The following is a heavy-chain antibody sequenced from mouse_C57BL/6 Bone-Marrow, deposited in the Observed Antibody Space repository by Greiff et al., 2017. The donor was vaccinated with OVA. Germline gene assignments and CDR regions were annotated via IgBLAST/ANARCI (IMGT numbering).Heavy chain of an antibody. Sequence: QVQLQQPGAELVMPGASVKLSCKASGYTFTSYWMHWVKQRPGQGLEWIGEIDPSDSYTNYNQKFKGKSTLTVDKSSSTAYMQLSSLTSEDSAVYYCARRVGPWWYFDVRGTGTTVTVSS. CDR2: IDPSDSYT. V-gene: IGHV1-69*01. D-gene: IGHD4-1*01. CDR1: GYTFTSYW. J-gene: IGHJ1*03. CDR3: ARRVGPWWYFDV.